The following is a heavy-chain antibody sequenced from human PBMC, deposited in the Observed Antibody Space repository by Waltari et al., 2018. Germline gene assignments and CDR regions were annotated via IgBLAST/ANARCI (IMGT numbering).Heavy chain of an antibody. CDR1: GFTRSNYD. V-gene: IGHV3-13*01. Sequence: EEQLVESGGGLVQPGGSMRLSCAASGFTRSNYDMHWVRQATGKGLEGVSTIGSGGNTYYSGSVRGRFTISRENAKTSLYLQMNSLTAGDTAVYYCARGKATSGWYPLDSWGQGTLVTVSS. J-gene: IGHJ4*02. CDR3: ARGKATSGWYPLDS. CDR2: IGSGGNT. D-gene: IGHD6-19*01.